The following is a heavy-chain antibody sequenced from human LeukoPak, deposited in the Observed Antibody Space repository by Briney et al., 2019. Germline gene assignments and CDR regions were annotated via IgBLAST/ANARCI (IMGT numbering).Heavy chain of an antibody. CDR3: AKERGGRDWYFDL. J-gene: IGHJ2*01. D-gene: IGHD3-16*01. CDR2: ISGSGGNT. CDR1: GFTFSSYT. Sequence: GGSLRLSCAASGFTFSSYTMNWVRQARGKGLEWVSAISGSGGNTYYADSVKGLFTISRDNSKNTLYLQMNSLRAEDTAVYYCAKERGGRDWYFDLWGRGTLVTVSS. V-gene: IGHV3-23*01.